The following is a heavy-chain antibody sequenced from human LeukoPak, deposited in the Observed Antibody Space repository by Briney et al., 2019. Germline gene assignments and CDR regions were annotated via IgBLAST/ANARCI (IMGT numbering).Heavy chain of an antibody. CDR2: INPNSGGT. V-gene: IGHV1-2*02. CDR3: ARDSPETDYDILTGPPYYFDY. D-gene: IGHD3-9*01. J-gene: IGHJ4*02. Sequence: ASVKVSCKASGYTFTGYYMHWVRQAPGQGLEWMGWINPNSGGTNYAQKLQGRVTMTTDTSTSTAYMELRSLRSDDTAVYYCARDSPETDYDILTGPPYYFDYWGQGTLVTVSS. CDR1: GYTFTGYY.